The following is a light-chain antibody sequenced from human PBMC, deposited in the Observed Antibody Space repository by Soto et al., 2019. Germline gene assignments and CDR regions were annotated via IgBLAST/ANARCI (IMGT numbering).Light chain of an antibody. CDR1: SSNIGSNS. CDR2: RNN. V-gene: IGLV1-47*01. J-gene: IGLJ3*02. CDR3: AAWDENLRGPV. Sequence: QSVLTQPPSASGTPGQEIIMSCSGSSSNIGSNSVYWYQQLPGTAPRLVMYRNNQRPSGVSDRFSGSRSGASGSLAISGLGSEDEADYYCAAWDENLRGPVFGGGTKLPAL.